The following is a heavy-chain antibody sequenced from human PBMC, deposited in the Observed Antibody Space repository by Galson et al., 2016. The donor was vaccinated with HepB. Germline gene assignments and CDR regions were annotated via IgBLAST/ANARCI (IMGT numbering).Heavy chain of an antibody. CDR2: ISSNGGST. Sequence: SLRLSCAASGFTFSSYAMHWVRQAPGKGLEYVSAISSNGGSTYYADSVKGRFTISRDNSKNTLYLQMSSLRAEDTAVYYCVKDGGDFDWFPPDAFDLWGQGTMVTVSS. J-gene: IGHJ3*01. V-gene: IGHV3-64D*06. CDR3: VKDGGDFDWFPPDAFDL. CDR1: GFTFSSYA. D-gene: IGHD3-9*01.